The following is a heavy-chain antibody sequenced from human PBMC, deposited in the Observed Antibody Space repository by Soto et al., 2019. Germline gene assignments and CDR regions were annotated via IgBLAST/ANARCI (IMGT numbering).Heavy chain of an antibody. D-gene: IGHD3-16*02. V-gene: IGHV4-30-4*01. J-gene: IGHJ4*02. CDR2: IYYSGST. Sequence: PSETLSLTCTVSGGSISSGDYYWSWIRQPPGKGLEWIGYIYYSGSTYYNPSLKSRVTISVDTSKNQFSLKLSSVTAADTAVYYCARGFRNMITFGGVIPPAGWGQGTLVTVSS. CDR1: GGSISSGDYY. CDR3: ARGFRNMITFGGVIPPAG.